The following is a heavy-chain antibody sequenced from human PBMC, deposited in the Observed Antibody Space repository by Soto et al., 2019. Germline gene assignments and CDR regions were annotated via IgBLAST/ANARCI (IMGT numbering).Heavy chain of an antibody. CDR2: ISSNGEKT. CDR3: VKSATIAAAATDYFDY. V-gene: IGHV3-64D*06. Sequence: GGSLRLSCSVSGFTFSRYAMHWVRQAPGKGLEYVSGISSNGEKTYYADPVKGRSTISRDNSKNTLYLQMGSLRGEDTALYHCVKSATIAAAATDYFDYWGQGTLVTVSS. D-gene: IGHD6-25*01. J-gene: IGHJ4*02. CDR1: GFTFSRYA.